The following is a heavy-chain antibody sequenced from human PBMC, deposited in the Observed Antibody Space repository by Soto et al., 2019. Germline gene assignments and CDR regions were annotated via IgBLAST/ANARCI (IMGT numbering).Heavy chain of an antibody. D-gene: IGHD4-17*01. J-gene: IGHJ4*02. CDR2: IWYDGSNK. CDR3: ARDRDPMTTVTEIGC. CDR1: GFTFSNYG. V-gene: IGHV3-33*01. Sequence: GGSLRLSCAASGFTFSNYGMHWFRQAPGKGLEWVAVIWYDGSNKYYGDSVKGRFTISRDNSKNTLYLQMNSLRGEDMAVYYCARDRDPMTTVTEIGCWGQGTLVTVSS.